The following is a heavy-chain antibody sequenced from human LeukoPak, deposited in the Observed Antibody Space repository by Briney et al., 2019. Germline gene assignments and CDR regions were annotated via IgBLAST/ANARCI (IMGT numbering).Heavy chain of an antibody. D-gene: IGHD5-18*01. V-gene: IGHV4-59*08. CDR3: ARIAMVGYYYGMDV. CDR1: GGSISSYY. CDR2: IYYSGST. J-gene: IGHJ6*02. Sequence: PSETLSLTCTVSGGSISSYYWSWIRQPPGKGLEWIGYIYYSGSTNYNPSLKSRVTISVDTSENQFSLKLSSVTAADTAVYYCARIAMVGYYYGMDVWGQGTTVTVSS.